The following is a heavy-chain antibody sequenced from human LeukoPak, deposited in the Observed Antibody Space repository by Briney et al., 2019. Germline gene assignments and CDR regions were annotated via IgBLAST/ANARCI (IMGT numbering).Heavy chain of an antibody. J-gene: IGHJ4*02. V-gene: IGHV4-30-2*01. CDR2: IYHSGST. CDR1: GGSISSGGYS. CDR3: ASAAPILTGYHFDY. Sequence: SETLSLTCAVSGGSISSGGYSWSWIRQPPGKGLEWIGYIYHSGSTYYNPSLKSRVTISVDRSKNQFSLKLSSVTAADTAVYYCASAAPILTGYHFDYWGQGTLVTVSS. D-gene: IGHD3-9*01.